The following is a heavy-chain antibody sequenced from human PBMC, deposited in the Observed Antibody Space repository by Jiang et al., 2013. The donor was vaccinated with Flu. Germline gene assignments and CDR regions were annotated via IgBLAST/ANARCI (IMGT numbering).Heavy chain of an antibody. D-gene: IGHD3-22*01. CDR3: ARDAPGYYDSSGYSDAFDI. V-gene: IGHV3-7*03. CDR2: QDGSEK. J-gene: IGHJ3*02. Sequence: QDGSEKYYVDSVKGRFTISRDNAKNSLYLQMNSLRAEDTAVYYCARDAPGYYDSSGYSDAFDIWGQGDNGHRLF.